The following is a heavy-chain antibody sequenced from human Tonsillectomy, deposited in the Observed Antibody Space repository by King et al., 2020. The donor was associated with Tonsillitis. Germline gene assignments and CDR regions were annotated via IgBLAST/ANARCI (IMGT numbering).Heavy chain of an antibody. CDR2: INTNTGNP. V-gene: IGHV7-4-1*02. CDR1: GYTFTSYA. J-gene: IGHJ2*01. CDR3: ARDNYNPVYWYFDL. D-gene: IGHD4-11*01. Sequence: VQLVESGSELKKPGASVKVSCKASGYTFTSYALNWVRQAPGQGLEWMGWINTNTGNPTYAQGFIGRFVFSLDTSVSTAYPQISSLKAEDTAVYYCARDNYNPVYWYFDLWGRGTLVTVSS.